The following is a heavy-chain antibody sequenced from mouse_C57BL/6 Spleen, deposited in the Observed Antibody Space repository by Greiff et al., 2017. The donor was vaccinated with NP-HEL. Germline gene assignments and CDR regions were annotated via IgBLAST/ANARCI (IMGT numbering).Heavy chain of an antibody. Sequence: QVQLKESGAELVKPGASVKISCKASGYAFSSYWMNWVKQRPGKGLEWIGQIYPGDGDTNYNGKFKGKATLTADKSSSTAYMQLSSLTSEDSAVYFCARYTHSNYLDYWGQGTTLTVSS. D-gene: IGHD2-5*01. J-gene: IGHJ2*01. CDR1: GYAFSSYW. CDR2: IYPGDGDT. V-gene: IGHV1-80*01. CDR3: ARYTHSNYLDY.